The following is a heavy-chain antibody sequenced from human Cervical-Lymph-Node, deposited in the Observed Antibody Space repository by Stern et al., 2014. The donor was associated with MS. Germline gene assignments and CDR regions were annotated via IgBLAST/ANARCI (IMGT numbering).Heavy chain of an antibody. J-gene: IGHJ4*02. V-gene: IGHV1-46*01. CDR2: INPPGGST. CDR1: GYTFTAYY. Sequence: VQLVESGAEVKKPGASVKISCKASGYTFTAYYLYWVRQASGQGLELMGIINPPGGSTTYAQTFQGRVTMTADTSTSTVYMDLSSLTSEDTAIYYCARAGSGNSNYFDYWGQGTLVTVSP. CDR3: ARAGSGNSNYFDY. D-gene: IGHD3-22*01.